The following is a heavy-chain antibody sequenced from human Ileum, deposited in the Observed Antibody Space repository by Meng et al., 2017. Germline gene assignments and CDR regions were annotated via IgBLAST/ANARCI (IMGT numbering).Heavy chain of an antibody. J-gene: IGHJ4*02. CDR3: AKHDYGDPTAAFDY. D-gene: IGHD4-17*01. CDR1: GASISTSNL. V-gene: IGHV4-4*02. Sequence: QMHVPESGPDVVKPSGTPSPPLAGSGASISTSNLWNWVRQPPGKGLEWIGEIHNSETTNYTPSLKSRVTISLDKSKNQFSLELSSVTAADTAVYYCAKHDYGDPTAAFDYWGQGTLVTVPS. CDR2: IHNSETT.